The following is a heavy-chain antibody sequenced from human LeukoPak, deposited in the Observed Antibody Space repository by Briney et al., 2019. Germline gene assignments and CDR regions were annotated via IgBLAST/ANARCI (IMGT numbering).Heavy chain of an antibody. CDR2: ISSNGGST. Sequence: PGGSLRLSCAASGFIFSSYAMHWVRQAPGKGLEYVSAISSNGGSTYYANSVKGRFTISRDNSKNTLYLQMGSLRAEDMAVYYCARVAARVSLDYWGQGTLVTVSS. V-gene: IGHV3-64*01. D-gene: IGHD2-15*01. CDR1: GFIFSSYA. J-gene: IGHJ4*02. CDR3: ARVAARVSLDY.